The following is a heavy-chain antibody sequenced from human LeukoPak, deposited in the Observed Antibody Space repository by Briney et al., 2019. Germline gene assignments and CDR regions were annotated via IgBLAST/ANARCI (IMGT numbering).Heavy chain of an antibody. J-gene: IGHJ4*02. D-gene: IGHD3-22*01. CDR1: GFTFSSYE. V-gene: IGHV3-48*03. Sequence: GGSLRLSCAASGFTFSSYEMNWVRQAPGKGLEWVSYISSSGSTIYYADSVKGRFAISRDNAKNSLYLQMNSLRAEDTAVYYCAKESIGDSSGYYLSGFDYWGQGTLVTVSS. CDR3: AKESIGDSSGYYLSGFDY. CDR2: ISSSGSTI.